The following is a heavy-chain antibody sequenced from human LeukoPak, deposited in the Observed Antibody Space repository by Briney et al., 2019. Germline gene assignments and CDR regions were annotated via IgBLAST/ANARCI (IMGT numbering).Heavy chain of an antibody. V-gene: IGHV4-34*01. CDR2: INHSGST. CDR1: GGSFSGYY. Sequence: SETLSLTCAVYGGSFSGYYWSWIRQPPGKGLEWIGEINHSGSTNYNPSLKSRVPISEDTAKNHFSLKLGSVTAADTAVYYCARDRYNWNDGYYGMDVWGQGTMVTVSS. D-gene: IGHD1-1*01. CDR3: ARDRYNWNDGYYGMDV. J-gene: IGHJ6*02.